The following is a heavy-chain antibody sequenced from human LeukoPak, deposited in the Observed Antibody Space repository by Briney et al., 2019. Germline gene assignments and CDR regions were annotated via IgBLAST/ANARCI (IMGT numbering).Heavy chain of an antibody. D-gene: IGHD5-18*01. V-gene: IGHV3-48*03. J-gene: IGHJ4*02. CDR2: ISSSGSTI. CDR3: ARVHRGYSYGRLDY. Sequence: GGSLRLSCAASGLTFSSYEMNWVRLAPGKGLEWVSYISSSGSTIYYADSVKSRFTISRDNAKNSLYLQMNSLRDEDTAVYYCARVHRGYSYGRLDYWGQGTLVTVSS. CDR1: GLTFSSYE.